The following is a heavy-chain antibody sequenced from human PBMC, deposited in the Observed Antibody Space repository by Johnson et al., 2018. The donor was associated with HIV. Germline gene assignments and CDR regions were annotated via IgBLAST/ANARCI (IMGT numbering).Heavy chain of an antibody. V-gene: IGHV3-33*06. CDR3: AKVAVATAAGCVALDI. D-gene: IGHD6-13*01. J-gene: IGHJ3*02. CDR1: GFSFSDYN. CDR2: TWFDGRNK. Sequence: QVQLVESGGGVVQPGRSLRLSCAASGFSFSDYNMHWVRQAPGKGLEWVAVTWFDGRNKYYSDSVKGRFTISRDNSKNTLYLQINSLRAEDTGVYYCAKVAVATAAGCVALDIWGPGTMVTVSS.